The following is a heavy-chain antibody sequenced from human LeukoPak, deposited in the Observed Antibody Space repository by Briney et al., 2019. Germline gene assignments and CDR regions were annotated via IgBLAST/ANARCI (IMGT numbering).Heavy chain of an antibody. J-gene: IGHJ4*02. CDR3: VKDISAVTSTYFDY. CDR1: GFTFDDYG. V-gene: IGHV3-9*01. D-gene: IGHD6-19*01. Sequence: GGSLRLSCAASGFTFDDYGMHWVRQAPGKGLEWVSKISWNSRSIGYADSVKGRFTISRDNAKNSLYLQMNGLRAEDTALYYCVKDISAVTSTYFDYWGQGTLVTVSS. CDR2: ISWNSRSI.